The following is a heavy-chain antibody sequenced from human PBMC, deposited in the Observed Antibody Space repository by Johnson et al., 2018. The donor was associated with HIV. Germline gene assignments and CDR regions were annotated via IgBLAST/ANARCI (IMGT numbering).Heavy chain of an antibody. V-gene: IGHV3-7*05. CDR1: GFTFSSYW. CDR2: IKQDGSEK. D-gene: IGHD2-15*01. CDR3: ARACSAAHCYSAQAFDI. Sequence: VQLMESGGGLVQPGGSLRLSCAASGFTFSSYWMSWVRQAPGTGLEWVANIKQDGSEKYYVDSVKGRFTISRDNAKNSLYLQMNSLRAEDTAVYYCARACSAAHCYSAQAFDIWGQGTMVTVSS. J-gene: IGHJ3*02.